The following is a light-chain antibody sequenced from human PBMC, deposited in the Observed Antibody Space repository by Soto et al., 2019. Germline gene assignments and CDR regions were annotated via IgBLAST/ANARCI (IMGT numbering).Light chain of an antibody. J-gene: IGKJ1*01. CDR1: QSVRSTY. Sequence: EIVLTQSPGTVSLSPGERATLSCRASQSVRSTYLAWYQQKPGQPPRLLIYGASSRATGIPDRFSGRGSGTYYTLTISSLEPKEFAVYYCQEYGGSPWTFGQGNKVEVK. CDR2: GAS. V-gene: IGKV3-20*01. CDR3: QEYGGSPWT.